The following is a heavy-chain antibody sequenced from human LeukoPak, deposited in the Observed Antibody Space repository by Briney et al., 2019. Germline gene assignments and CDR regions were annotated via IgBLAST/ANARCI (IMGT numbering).Heavy chain of an antibody. CDR3: ARVADGGYSDY. CDR2: ISSSSSYI. CDR1: GFTFSSYS. J-gene: IGHJ4*02. Sequence: GGSLRLSCAASGFTFSSYSMNWVRQTPGKGLEWVSSISSSSSYIYYADSVKGRFTISRDNAKNSLYLQMNSLRAEDTAVYYCARVADGGYSDYWGQGTLVTVSS. V-gene: IGHV3-21*04. D-gene: IGHD4-23*01.